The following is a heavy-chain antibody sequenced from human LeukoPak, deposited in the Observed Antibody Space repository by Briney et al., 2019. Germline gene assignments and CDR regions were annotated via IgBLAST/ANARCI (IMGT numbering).Heavy chain of an antibody. CDR3: AREGRSTSDY. J-gene: IGHJ4*02. Sequence: ASVNVSCKASGYTFTGYYMHWVRQAPGQGLEWMGWMNPNSGNTGYAQKFQGRVTITRNTSISTAYMELSSLRSEDTAVYYCAREGRSTSDYWGQGTLVIVSS. CDR2: MNPNSGNT. CDR1: GYTFTGYY. V-gene: IGHV1-8*03. D-gene: IGHD4-17*01.